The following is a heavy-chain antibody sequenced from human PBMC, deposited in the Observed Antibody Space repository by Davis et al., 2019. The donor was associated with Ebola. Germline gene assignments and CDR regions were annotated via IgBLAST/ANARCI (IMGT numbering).Heavy chain of an antibody. J-gene: IGHJ6*02. CDR2: ISYDGSNK. CDR3: ARERRITMVRGPYGMDV. D-gene: IGHD3-10*01. Sequence: GGSLRLSCAASGFTFSSYGMHWVRQAPGKGLEWVAVISYDGSNKYYADSVKGRFTISRDNSKNTLYLQMNSLRAEDTAVYYCARERRITMVRGPYGMDVWGQGTTVTVSS. V-gene: IGHV3-30*03. CDR1: GFTFSSYG.